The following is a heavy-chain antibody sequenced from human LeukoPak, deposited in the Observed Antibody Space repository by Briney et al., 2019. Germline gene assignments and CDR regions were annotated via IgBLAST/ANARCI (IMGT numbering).Heavy chain of an antibody. CDR2: INPNSGGT. CDR1: GYTFTGYY. J-gene: IGHJ4*02. D-gene: IGHD3-10*01. CDR3: ARGLLWFGELLKAPFDY. Sequence: ASVKVSCKASGYTFTGYYMHWVRQAPGQGLEWMGWINPNSGGTNYAQKFQGRVTMTRDTSISTAYMELSRLRSDDTAVYYCARGLLWFGELLKAPFDYWGQGTLVTVSS. V-gene: IGHV1-2*02.